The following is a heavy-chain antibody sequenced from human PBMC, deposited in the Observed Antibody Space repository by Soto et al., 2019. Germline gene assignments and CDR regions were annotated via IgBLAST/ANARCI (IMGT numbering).Heavy chain of an antibody. J-gene: IGHJ6*02. CDR1: GFTFSSYG. CDR2: IWYDGSNK. CDR3: ARDLRYCSSTSCHYHYYYGMDV. Sequence: QVQLVESGGGVVQPGRSLRLSCAASGFTFSSYGMHWVRQAPGKGLEWVAVIWYDGSNKYYADSVKGRFTISRDNSKNTLYLQMNSLRAEDTAVYYCARDLRYCSSTSCHYHYYYGMDVWGQGTTVTVSS. D-gene: IGHD2-2*01. V-gene: IGHV3-33*01.